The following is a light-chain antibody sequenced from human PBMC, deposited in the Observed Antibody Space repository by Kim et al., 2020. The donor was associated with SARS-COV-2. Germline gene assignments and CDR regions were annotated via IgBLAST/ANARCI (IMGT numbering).Light chain of an antibody. Sequence: PGVTVTLTVGCSTGGVTNSHFTYWIQKRRGQAPRTLIYDTTKRRSWTPARCSGSFLGDKAALTLSSARVEDEADYYCLVSQTGGRVFGPGTQLTVL. CDR3: LVSQTGGRV. CDR2: DTT. J-gene: IGLJ3*02. V-gene: IGLV7-46*01. CDR1: TGGVTNSHF.